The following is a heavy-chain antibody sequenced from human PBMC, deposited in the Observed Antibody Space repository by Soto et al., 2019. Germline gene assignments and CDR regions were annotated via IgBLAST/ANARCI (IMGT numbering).Heavy chain of an antibody. V-gene: IGHV3-23*01. D-gene: IGHD3-10*01. CDR3: AKDADKGVPQGGIWNY. CDR2: ISGSGGST. Sequence: GGSLRLSCAASGFTFSSYAMSWVRQAPGKGLEWVSAISGSGGSTYYADSVKGRFTISRDNSKNTLYLQMNSLRAEDTAVYYCAKDADKGVPQGGIWNYWGQGTLVTVSS. CDR1: GFTFSSYA. J-gene: IGHJ4*02.